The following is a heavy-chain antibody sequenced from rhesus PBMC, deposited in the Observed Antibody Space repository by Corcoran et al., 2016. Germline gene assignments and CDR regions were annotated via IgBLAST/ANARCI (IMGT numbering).Heavy chain of an antibody. Sequence: QVQLQESGPGLVKHSETLSLTCTVSGGSISDSYYWSWIRQPPGKGLEWMGSIYGRRWNTNSNPPLQSRVTFSRDPSKDQFSRKLSSVTAADTAVYYCAREDVIAAAGTDYWGQGVLVTVSS. CDR2: IYGRRWNT. D-gene: IGHD6-31*01. J-gene: IGHJ4*01. CDR1: GGSISDSYY. CDR3: AREDVIAAAGTDY. V-gene: IGHV4S18*01.